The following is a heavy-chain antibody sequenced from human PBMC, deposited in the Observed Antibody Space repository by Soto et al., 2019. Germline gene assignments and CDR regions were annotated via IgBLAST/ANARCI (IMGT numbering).Heavy chain of an antibody. Sequence: SETLALTCRVSGGSMSVYYWSLIRQSPGKGLEWIGDVYYTGSTNYNPSLQSRVTISVDTSNKQFSLSLRLVTAADTAVYFCARSIAVHRSHIEPWGQVITAPVSS. V-gene: IGHV4-59*01. CDR3: ARSIAVHRSHIEP. CDR2: VYYTGST. D-gene: IGHD6-6*01. CDR1: GGSMSVYY. J-gene: IGHJ6*01.